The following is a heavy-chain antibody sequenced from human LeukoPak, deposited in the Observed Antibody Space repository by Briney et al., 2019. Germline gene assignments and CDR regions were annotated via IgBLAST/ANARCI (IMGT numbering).Heavy chain of an antibody. D-gene: IGHD3-22*01. CDR3: TRWMFSYYDKNAFDI. CDR2: ISSASKTI. CDR1: GFTFSDDS. V-gene: IGHV3-48*04. J-gene: IGHJ3*02. Sequence: GGPLRLSCAASGFTFSDDSMSWVRQAPGKGLQWISFISSASKTIYYADHVKGRFTISRVNAQNSLYLQMNSLKAEDTGVYYCTRWMFSYYDKNAFDIWGRGTMVTVSS.